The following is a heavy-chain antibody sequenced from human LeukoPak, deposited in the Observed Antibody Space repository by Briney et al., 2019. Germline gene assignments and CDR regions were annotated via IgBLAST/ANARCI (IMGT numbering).Heavy chain of an antibody. D-gene: IGHD3-3*01. Sequence: GGSLRLSCAASGFTFSSYGMHWVRQAPGKGLEWVAVISYDGSNKYYADSVKGRFTISRDNSKNTLYLQMNSLRAEDTAVYYCARGSRINAELRSGLFWSGYYPHFDYWGQGTLVTVSS. CDR2: ISYDGSNK. V-gene: IGHV3-30*03. J-gene: IGHJ4*02. CDR1: GFTFSSYG. CDR3: ARGSRINAELRSGLFWSGYYPHFDY.